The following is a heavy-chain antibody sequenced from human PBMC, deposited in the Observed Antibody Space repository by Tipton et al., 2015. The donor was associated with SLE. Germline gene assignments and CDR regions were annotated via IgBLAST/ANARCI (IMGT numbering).Heavy chain of an antibody. Sequence: TLSLTCTVSGGSISSYYWSWIRQPPGKGLEWIGYIYYSGSTNYNPSLKSRVTISVDTSKNQFSLKLSSVTAADTAVYYCARGRSSSSKFDYWGQGTLVTVSS. CDR1: GGSISSYY. V-gene: IGHV4-59*01. CDR2: IYYSGST. CDR3: ARGRSSSSKFDY. J-gene: IGHJ4*02. D-gene: IGHD6-6*01.